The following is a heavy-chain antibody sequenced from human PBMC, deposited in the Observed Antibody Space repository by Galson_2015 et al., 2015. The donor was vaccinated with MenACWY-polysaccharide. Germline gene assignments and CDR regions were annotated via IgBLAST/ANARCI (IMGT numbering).Heavy chain of an antibody. Sequence: SLRLSCAASGFALNGYSVNWVRQAPGKGLEWVSSISGDSRYIYYGASVRGRFTTSRDNAENSLYLQMNNLRAEDTAVYYCARSTGWEAESWGQGSLVTVSS. CDR2: ISGDSRYI. CDR1: GFALNGYS. V-gene: IGHV3-21*04. CDR3: ARSTGWEAES. D-gene: IGHD1-26*01. J-gene: IGHJ5*02.